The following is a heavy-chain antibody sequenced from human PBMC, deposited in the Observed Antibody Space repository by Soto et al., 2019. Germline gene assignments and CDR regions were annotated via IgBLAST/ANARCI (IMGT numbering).Heavy chain of an antibody. CDR3: ASELTAFGMDV. J-gene: IGHJ6*02. D-gene: IGHD3-9*01. Sequence: EVQLVESGGGLVQPGGSLRLSCAASGFSFSSYWMHWVRQAPGSGLVWVSRLNSDGTDTDYADSVKGRFTISRDTAKDTLYLQMKSVGTADVAVYYCASELTAFGMDVWCQGTTVTV. CDR2: LNSDGTDT. CDR1: GFSFSSYW. V-gene: IGHV3-74*01.